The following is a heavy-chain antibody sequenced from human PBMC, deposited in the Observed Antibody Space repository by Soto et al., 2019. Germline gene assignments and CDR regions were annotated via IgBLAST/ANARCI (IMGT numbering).Heavy chain of an antibody. CDR1: GGSFSGYY. CDR2: INHSGST. CDR3: ARLSRVTDYVGFDY. D-gene: IGHD4-17*01. J-gene: IGHJ4*02. V-gene: IGHV4-34*01. Sequence: QVQLQQWGAGLLKPSETLSLTCAVYGGSFSGYYWSWIRQPPGKGLEWIGEINHSGSTNYNPSLKSRVTISVDTSKNQCSLKLSSVTAADTAVYYCARLSRVTDYVGFDYWGQGTLVTVSS.